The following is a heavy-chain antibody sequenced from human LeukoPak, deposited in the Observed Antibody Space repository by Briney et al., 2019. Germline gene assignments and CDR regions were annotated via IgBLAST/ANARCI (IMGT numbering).Heavy chain of an antibody. CDR3: AKVSTETARDIVATIKDY. D-gene: IGHD5-12*01. V-gene: IGHV3-30*02. CDR1: GFTFSSYG. Sequence: GGSLRLSCAASGFTFSSYGMHWVRQAPGKGLEWVAFIRYDGSNKYYADSVKGRFTISRDNSKNTLYLQMNSLRAEDTAVYYCAKVSTETARDIVATIKDYWGQGTLVTVSS. CDR2: IRYDGSNK. J-gene: IGHJ4*02.